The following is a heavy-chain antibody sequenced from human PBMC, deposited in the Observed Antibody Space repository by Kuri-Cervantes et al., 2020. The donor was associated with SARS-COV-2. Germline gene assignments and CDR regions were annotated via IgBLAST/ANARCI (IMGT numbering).Heavy chain of an antibody. V-gene: IGHV3-11*04. CDR2: ISDGGRAK. Sequence: GESLQIYCAASGFTFSDYYMSWIRQAPGRGLEWVSYISDGGRAKHYADSVKGRFTVSRDNAKNSLYLQMNSLRTEDTAVYYCAKERFATGAYFGGGLDFWGQGTLVTVSS. CDR1: GFTFSDYY. CDR3: AKERFATGAYFGGGLDF. J-gene: IGHJ4*02. D-gene: IGHD1-1*01.